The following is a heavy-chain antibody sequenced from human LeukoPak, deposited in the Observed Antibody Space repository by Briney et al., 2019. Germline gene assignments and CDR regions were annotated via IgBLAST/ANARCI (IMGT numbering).Heavy chain of an antibody. CDR3: ARDHLVAVHYDSSGYYYKAFDY. Sequence: SQTLSLTCAISGDSVSSNSAAWNWIRQSPSGGLEWLGRTYYRSKWYNDYAVSVKSRITINPDTSKNQFSLQLNSVTPEDTAVYYCARDHLVAVHYDSSGYYYKAFDYWGQGTLVTVSS. CDR2: TYYRSKWYN. J-gene: IGHJ4*02. D-gene: IGHD3-22*01. V-gene: IGHV6-1*01. CDR1: GDSVSSNSAA.